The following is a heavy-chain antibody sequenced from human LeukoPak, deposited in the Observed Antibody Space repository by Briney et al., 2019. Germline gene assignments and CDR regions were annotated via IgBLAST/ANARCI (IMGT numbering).Heavy chain of an antibody. D-gene: IGHD1-14*01. CDR2: IHRSGSP. V-gene: IGHV4-4*02. CDR3: AREILGGFNPGAY. CDR1: LDSTTSNF. Sequence: SETLSLTCTVSLDSTTSNFWSWVRQPPGEGLEWIGEIHRSGSPNYNPSLQSRVTISIDRSRNQIVLELSSVTAADTAVYYCAREILGGFNPGAYWGQGTLVTVSS. J-gene: IGHJ4*02.